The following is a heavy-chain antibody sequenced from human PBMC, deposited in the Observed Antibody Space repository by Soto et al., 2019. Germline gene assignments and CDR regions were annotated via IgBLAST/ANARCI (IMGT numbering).Heavy chain of an antibody. CDR3: ARTGGSMTGTSGWYYYYGMDV. J-gene: IGHJ6*02. CDR1: GYTFTGYY. Sequence: GASLKVSGRASGYTFTGYYMHWVRQAPGQGLEWMGWINPNSGGTNYAQKFQGWVTMTRDTSISTAYMELSRLRSDDTAVYYCARTGGSMTGTSGWYYYYGMDVWGQGTTVTVSS. CDR2: INPNSGGT. V-gene: IGHV1-2*04. D-gene: IGHD1-20*01.